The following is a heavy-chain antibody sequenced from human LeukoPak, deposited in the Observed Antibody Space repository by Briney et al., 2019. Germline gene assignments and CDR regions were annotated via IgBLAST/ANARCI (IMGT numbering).Heavy chain of an antibody. CDR2: IYYSGST. V-gene: IGHV4-59*08. CDR1: GGSISSYY. D-gene: IGHD3-22*01. J-gene: IGHJ3*02. CDR3: ARREVSTYYYDSSGYYYAFDI. Sequence: SETLSLTCTVSGGSISSYYWSWIRQPPGKGLEWIGYIYYSGSTNYNPSLKSRVTISVDTSKNQFSLKLSSVTAADTAVYYCARREVSTYYYDSSGYYYAFDIWGQGTMVTVSS.